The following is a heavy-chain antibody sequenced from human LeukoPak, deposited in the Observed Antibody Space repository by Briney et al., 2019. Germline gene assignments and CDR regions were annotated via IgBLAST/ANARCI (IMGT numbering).Heavy chain of an antibody. V-gene: IGHV3-23*01. CDR1: GFTFSSYA. CDR3: AKDGDLGYCSGGSCYSAY. CDR2: ISGSGDNT. J-gene: IGHJ4*02. Sequence: PGGSLRLPCAASGFTFSSYAMSWVRQAPGKGLEWASAISGSGDNTYYADSVKGRFTISRDNSKNTLYLQMNSLRAEDTAVYFCAKDGDLGYCSGGSCYSAYWGQGTLVTVSS. D-gene: IGHD2-15*01.